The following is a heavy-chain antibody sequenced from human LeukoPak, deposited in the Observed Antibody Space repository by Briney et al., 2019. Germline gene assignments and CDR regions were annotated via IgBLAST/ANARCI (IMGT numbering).Heavy chain of an antibody. Sequence: GESLNTSWKGSGYSFTSYWIGWVRQTPGKGLELMGVIYPGGSDTRYSPSFQGQVTISADKSISTAYLQWSSLKASDTAMYYCARHPRYCSGGSCYSGWFDPWGQGTLVTVSS. V-gene: IGHV5-51*01. J-gene: IGHJ5*02. D-gene: IGHD2-15*01. CDR3: ARHPRYCSGGSCYSGWFDP. CDR1: GYSFTSYW. CDR2: IYPGGSDT.